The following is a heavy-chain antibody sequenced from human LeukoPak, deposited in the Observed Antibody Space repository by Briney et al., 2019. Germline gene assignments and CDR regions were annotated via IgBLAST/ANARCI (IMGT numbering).Heavy chain of an antibody. CDR1: GYTFTGYY. J-gene: IGHJ5*02. CDR2: INPNSGGT. Sequence: GASVKVSCKASGYTFTGYYMHWVRQAPGQGLEWMGRINPNSGGTNYAQKFQGRVTMTRDTSISTAYMELSRLRSDDTAVYYCARGRNYDFWSGYYLPKAFDPWGQGTLVTVSS. CDR3: ARGRNYDFWSGYYLPKAFDP. D-gene: IGHD3-3*01. V-gene: IGHV1-2*06.